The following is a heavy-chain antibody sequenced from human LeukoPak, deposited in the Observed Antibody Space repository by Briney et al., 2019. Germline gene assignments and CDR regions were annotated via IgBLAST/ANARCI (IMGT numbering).Heavy chain of an antibody. Sequence: ASVKVSCKASGGTFSGYATSWVRQAPGQGLEWMGRIIPILGIANYAQKFQGRVTITADKSTSTAYMELSSLRAEDTAVYYCARASRWLHGGGFDYWGQGTLVTVSS. CDR2: IIPILGIA. CDR3: ARASRWLHGGGFDY. CDR1: GGTFSGYA. J-gene: IGHJ4*02. D-gene: IGHD5-24*01. V-gene: IGHV1-69*04.